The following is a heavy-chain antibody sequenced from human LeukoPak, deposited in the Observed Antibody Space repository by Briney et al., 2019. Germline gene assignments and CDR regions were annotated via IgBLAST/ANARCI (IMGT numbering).Heavy chain of an antibody. CDR3: ASEEAAAALPFDY. J-gene: IGHJ4*02. V-gene: IGHV1-69*05. D-gene: IGHD6-13*01. Sequence: ASVKVSCKASGVTFSSYAISWVRQAPGQGLEWMGRIIPIFGTANSAQKFQGRVTITTDESTSTAYMELSSLRSEDTAVYYCASEEAAAALPFDYWGQGTLVTVSS. CDR1: GVTFSSYA. CDR2: IIPIFGTA.